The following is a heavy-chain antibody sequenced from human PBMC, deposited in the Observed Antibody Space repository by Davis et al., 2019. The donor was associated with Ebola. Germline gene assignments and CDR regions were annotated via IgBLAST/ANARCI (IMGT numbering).Heavy chain of an antibody. Sequence: PGGSLRLSCAASGFSVSRNYMSWVRQAPGKGLEWVSAISSDGSTYHADSVKGRFTVSRDNPKNTLYLQMSSLRADDTAVYYCARDAPDGYGDYPLPFGYWGQGTLVTVSS. D-gene: IGHD4-17*01. J-gene: IGHJ4*02. CDR2: ISSDGST. CDR1: GFSVSRNY. V-gene: IGHV3-53*01. CDR3: ARDAPDGYGDYPLPFGY.